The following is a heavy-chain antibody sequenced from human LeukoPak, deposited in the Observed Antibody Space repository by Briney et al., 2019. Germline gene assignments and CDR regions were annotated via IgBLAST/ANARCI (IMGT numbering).Heavy chain of an antibody. V-gene: IGHV1-18*01. J-gene: IGHJ4*02. Sequence: GASVKVSCKASGYIFTSHGIIWVRQAPGQGLEWMGWVSSYNGNVHYAQKFEDRVTMTTDTSTSTAYLDLTSLRSDDTAVYYCARDRSDYGGNDYWGQGTLVTVSS. CDR3: ARDRSDYGGNDY. CDR2: VSSYNGNV. D-gene: IGHD4-23*01. CDR1: GYIFTSHG.